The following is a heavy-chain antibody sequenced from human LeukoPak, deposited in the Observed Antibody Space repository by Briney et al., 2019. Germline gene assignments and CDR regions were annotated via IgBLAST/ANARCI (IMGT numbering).Heavy chain of an antibody. CDR1: GFTFSGSA. Sequence: GGSLRISCAASGFTFSGSAMHWVRQASGKGLEWVGRIRSKANSYATAYAASVKGRFTISRDDSKNTAYLQMNSLKTEDTAVYYCTAVGRILTGYQDAFDIWGQGTMVTVSS. CDR2: IRSKANSYAT. J-gene: IGHJ3*02. CDR3: TAVGRILTGYQDAFDI. D-gene: IGHD3-9*01. V-gene: IGHV3-73*01.